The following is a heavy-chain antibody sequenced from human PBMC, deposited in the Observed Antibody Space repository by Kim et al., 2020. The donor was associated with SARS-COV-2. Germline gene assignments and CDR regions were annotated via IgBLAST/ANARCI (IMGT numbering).Heavy chain of an antibody. D-gene: IGHD2-21*02. CDR2: IYYSGST. Sequence: SETLSLTCTVSGGSISSGGYYWSWIRQHPGKGLEWIGYIYYSGSTYYNPSLKSRVTISVDTSKNQFSLKLSSVTTADTAVYYCARGGVCGGDCYPFDYWGQGTLVTVSS. V-gene: IGHV4-31*03. CDR1: GGSISSGGYY. J-gene: IGHJ4*02. CDR3: ARGGVCGGDCYPFDY.